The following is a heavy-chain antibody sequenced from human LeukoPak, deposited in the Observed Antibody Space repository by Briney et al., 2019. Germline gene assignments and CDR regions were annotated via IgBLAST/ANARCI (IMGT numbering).Heavy chain of an antibody. CDR1: GFTFSSYA. CDR2: ISGSGGST. D-gene: IGHD3-22*01. Sequence: PGGSLRFSCAASGFTFSSYAMSWVRPAPGKGLEWVSAISGSGGSTYYADSVKGRFTISRDNSKNTLYLQMNSLRAEDTAVYYCAKVSRGYYDSSGYSLGAFDIWGQGTMVTVSS. V-gene: IGHV3-23*01. CDR3: AKVSRGYYDSSGYSLGAFDI. J-gene: IGHJ3*02.